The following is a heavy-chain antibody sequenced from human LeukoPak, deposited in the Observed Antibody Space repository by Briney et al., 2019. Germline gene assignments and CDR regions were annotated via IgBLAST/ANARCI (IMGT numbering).Heavy chain of an antibody. V-gene: IGHV6-1*01. CDR2: TYYRSKWYN. D-gene: IGHD1-26*01. CDR1: GDSVSSHSAA. J-gene: IGHJ4*02. CDR3: ARVSGSYWGGYFDY. Sequence: SQTLSLTCAISGDSVSSHSAAWHWIRRSPSRGLEWLGRTYYRSKWYNDYAVSVKSRITINPDTSKNQFSLQLNSVTPEDTAVYYCARVSGSYWGGYFDYWGQGTLVTVSS.